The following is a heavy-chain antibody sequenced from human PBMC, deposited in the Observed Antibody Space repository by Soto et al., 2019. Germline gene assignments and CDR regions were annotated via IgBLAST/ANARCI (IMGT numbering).Heavy chain of an antibody. CDR1: GGTFSDFT. CDR3: ARNGTQTGYSYGMDV. Sequence: QVQLVQSGAELRKPGSSVKVSCKAFGGTFSDFTINWVRQAPGQRLEWMGGIIPIFDTANYAEKFQGRVTITADESTSTSFMEVSSLRSEDTAVYYCARNGTQTGYSYGMDVWGQGTMVTVSS. J-gene: IGHJ6*02. D-gene: IGHD1-1*01. CDR2: IIPIFDTA. V-gene: IGHV1-69*01.